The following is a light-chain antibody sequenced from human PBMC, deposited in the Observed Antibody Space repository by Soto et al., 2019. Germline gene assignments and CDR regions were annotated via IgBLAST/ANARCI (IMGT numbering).Light chain of an antibody. V-gene: IGLV2-8*01. CDR2: EVT. CDR3: NPYVGGNPKV. J-gene: IGLJ2*01. Sequence: QSALTQPPSASGSPGQSVTISCTGTSSDVGGYNYVSWYQLHPGKAPKLIIYEVTKRPSGVPDRFSGSKSGNTASLTVSGLQAEDEAHYYSNPYVGGNPKVFGLGTTHTLL. CDR1: SSDVGGYNY.